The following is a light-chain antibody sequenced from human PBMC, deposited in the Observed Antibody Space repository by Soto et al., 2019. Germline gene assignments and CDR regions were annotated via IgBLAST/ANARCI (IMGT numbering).Light chain of an antibody. Sequence: QSVLTQPPSVSGAPGQRVTISCSGSSSNIGGGYDVHWYQLLPGTAPKLLIYGNSNRPSGVPDRFSGSKSGTSASLAITGLQAEDEADYHCQTYDSSLSGSVFGGGTKLTVL. J-gene: IGLJ2*01. CDR3: QTYDSSLSGSV. CDR1: SSNIGGGYD. V-gene: IGLV1-40*01. CDR2: GNS.